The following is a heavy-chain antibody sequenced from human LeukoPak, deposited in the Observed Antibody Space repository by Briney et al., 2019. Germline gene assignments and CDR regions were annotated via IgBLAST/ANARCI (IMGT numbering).Heavy chain of an antibody. D-gene: IGHD3-22*01. Sequence: HPGGSLRLSCAASGFTFSSYGMIWVRQAPGKGLEWASTITNSGDSTYYTDSVKGWFTISRDDSRNTLYLQMNSLRAEDTAVYYCAKDRGYYDTSGYLIWGQGTLVTVSS. V-gene: IGHV3-23*01. J-gene: IGHJ4*02. CDR3: AKDRGYYDTSGYLI. CDR2: ITNSGDST. CDR1: GFTFSSYG.